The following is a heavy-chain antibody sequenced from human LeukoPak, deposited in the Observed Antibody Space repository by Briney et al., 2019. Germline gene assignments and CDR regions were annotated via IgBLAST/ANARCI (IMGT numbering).Heavy chain of an antibody. CDR1: GFTFDDYG. D-gene: IGHD3-10*01. Sequence: GSLRLSCAASGFTFDDYGMSWIRQPPGKGLEWIGYIYYSGSTNYNPSLKSRVTISVDTSKNQFSLKLSSVTAADTAVYYCARERITMVRGPFDPWGQGTLVTVSS. CDR3: ARERITMVRGPFDP. J-gene: IGHJ5*02. V-gene: IGHV4-59*01. CDR2: IYYSGST.